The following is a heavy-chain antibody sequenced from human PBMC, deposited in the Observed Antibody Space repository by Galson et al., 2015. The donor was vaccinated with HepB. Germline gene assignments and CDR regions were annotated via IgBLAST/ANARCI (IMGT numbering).Heavy chain of an antibody. Sequence: SLRLSCAASGFTFSSYGMHWVRQAPGKGLEWVAVIWYDGSNKYYADSVKGRFTISRDNSKNTLYLQMNSLRAEDTAVYYCARHYYDSSGYPLPDYWGQGTLVTVSS. CDR2: IWYDGSNK. J-gene: IGHJ4*02. V-gene: IGHV3-33*01. CDR1: GFTFSSYG. D-gene: IGHD3-22*01. CDR3: ARHYYDSSGYPLPDY.